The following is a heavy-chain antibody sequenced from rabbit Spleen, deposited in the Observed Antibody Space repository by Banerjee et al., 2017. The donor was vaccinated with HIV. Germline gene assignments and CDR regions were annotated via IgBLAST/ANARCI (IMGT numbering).Heavy chain of an antibody. V-gene: IGHV1S40*01. CDR1: GVSFTNNNY. CDR2: IDTGRSGFT. CDR3: ARDTSSSFSSYGMDL. J-gene: IGHJ6*01. D-gene: IGHD1-1*01. Sequence: QSLEESGGDLVKPGASLTLTCTASGVSFTNNNYMCWVRQAPGKGLEWIACIDTGRSGFTYFASWAKGRFTISKTSSTTVTLQMTSLTAADTATYFCARDTSSSFSSYGMDLWGPGTLVTVS.